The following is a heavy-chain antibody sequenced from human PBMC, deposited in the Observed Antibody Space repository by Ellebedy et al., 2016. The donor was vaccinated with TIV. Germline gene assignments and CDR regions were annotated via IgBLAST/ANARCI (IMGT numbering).Heavy chain of an antibody. J-gene: IGHJ4*02. CDR3: AKVAEMATTIGDLDY. Sequence: GESLKISXAASGFTFDDYTMHWVRQAPGKGLEWVSLISWDGGSTYYADSVKGRFTISRDNSKNSLYLQMNSLRTEDTALYYCAKVAEMATTIGDLDYWGQGTLVTVSS. CDR2: ISWDGGST. D-gene: IGHD5-24*01. V-gene: IGHV3-43*01. CDR1: GFTFDDYT.